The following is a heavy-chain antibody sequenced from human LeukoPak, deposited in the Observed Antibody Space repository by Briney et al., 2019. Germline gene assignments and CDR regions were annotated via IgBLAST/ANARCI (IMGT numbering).Heavy chain of an antibody. CDR3: ARDDSSGYQFDY. CDR1: GFTFSSYS. Sequence: GGSLRLSCAASGFTFSSYSMNWVRQAPGKGLEWVSSISSSSSYIYYADSVKGRFTISRDNAKNSLYLQMNSLRAEDTAVYYCARDDSSGYQFDYWGQGTLVTVSS. J-gene: IGHJ4*02. D-gene: IGHD3-22*01. V-gene: IGHV3-21*01. CDR2: ISSSSSYI.